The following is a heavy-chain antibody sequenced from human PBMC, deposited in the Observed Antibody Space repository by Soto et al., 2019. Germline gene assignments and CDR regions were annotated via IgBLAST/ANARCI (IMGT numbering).Heavy chain of an antibody. CDR3: ARVRTYYESSGSLDY. J-gene: IGHJ4*02. D-gene: IGHD3-22*01. CDR2: INPNSGDT. CDR1: GFTFTGYF. V-gene: IGHV1-2*02. Sequence: ASVKVSCKASGFTFTGYFIHWVRRAPGQGLEWMGWINPNSGDTNYAQKFQGRVTMTRDTSINTAYMELSRLRSDDTAVYYCARVRTYYESSGSLDYWGQGALVTVYS.